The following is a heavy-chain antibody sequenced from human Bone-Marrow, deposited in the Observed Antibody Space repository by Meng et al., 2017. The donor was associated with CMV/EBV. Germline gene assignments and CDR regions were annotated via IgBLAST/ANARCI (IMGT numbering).Heavy chain of an antibody. V-gene: IGHV1-18*01. Sequence: ASVKVSCKASGYTFTSYGISWVRQAPGQGLEWMGWISAYNGNTNYAQKFQGRVTMTRDTSISTAYMELSRLRSDDTAVYYCARAGQDIDYWGQGTLVTVSS. J-gene: IGHJ4*02. CDR2: ISAYNGNT. CDR3: ARAGQDIDY. CDR1: GYTFTSYG.